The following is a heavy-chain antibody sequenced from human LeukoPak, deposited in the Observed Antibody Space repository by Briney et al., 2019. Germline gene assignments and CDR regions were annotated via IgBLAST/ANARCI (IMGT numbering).Heavy chain of an antibody. Sequence: GGSLRLSCAASGFTFSTYSMNWVRQAPGKGLEWVSSISSSSNYIYYADSVKGRFTISRDNAKNSLYLQMDGLRAEDTAVYYCARYDYGDFEDYFYYMDVWGKGTAVSVSS. J-gene: IGHJ6*03. CDR3: ARYDYGDFEDYFYYMDV. D-gene: IGHD4-17*01. CDR1: GFTFSTYS. CDR2: ISSSSNYI. V-gene: IGHV3-21*01.